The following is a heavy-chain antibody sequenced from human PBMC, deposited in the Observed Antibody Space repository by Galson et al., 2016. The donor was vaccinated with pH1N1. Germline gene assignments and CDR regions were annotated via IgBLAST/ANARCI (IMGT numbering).Heavy chain of an antibody. J-gene: IGHJ4*02. CDR3: ARGRLPNLADS. CDR1: AFNVRSDY. CDR2: IYPDGAT. Sequence: SLRLSCATSAFNVRSDYLSWIRRAPGKGLEWLSIIYPDGATYDADSLNGRFSISRDNLKNTLHLQMNGLRPEDTGLYYCARGRLPNLADSWGQGTLVTVSS. D-gene: IGHD6-19*01. V-gene: IGHV3-66*02.